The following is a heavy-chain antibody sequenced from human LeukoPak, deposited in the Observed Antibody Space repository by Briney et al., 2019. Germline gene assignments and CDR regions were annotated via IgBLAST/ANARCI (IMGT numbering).Heavy chain of an antibody. D-gene: IGHD5-18*01. CDR2: ISGSGGRT. J-gene: IGHJ4*02. CDR3: ARGAISTAGTFDH. CDR1: GFTFSNYV. Sequence: GGSLRLSCAASGFTFSNYVINWVRQAPGKGLEWVSVISGSGGRTYFADSVKGRSTISRDNSKNTLYLQMNSLRAEDTAIYYCARGAISTAGTFDHWGQGTLVTVSS. V-gene: IGHV3-23*01.